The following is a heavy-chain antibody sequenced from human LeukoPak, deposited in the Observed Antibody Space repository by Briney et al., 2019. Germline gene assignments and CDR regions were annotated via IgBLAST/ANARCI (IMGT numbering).Heavy chain of an antibody. J-gene: IGHJ4*02. D-gene: IGHD6-13*01. Sequence: GGSLRLSCAASGFIFSSYGMHWVRQAPGKGLEWVAFIRYDGSNKYYADSVKGRFTISRDNSKNTLYLQMNSLRAEDTAVYYCAKHALSSSWAHYFDYWGQGTLVTVSS. CDR2: IRYDGSNK. V-gene: IGHV3-30*02. CDR1: GFIFSSYG. CDR3: AKHALSSSWAHYFDY.